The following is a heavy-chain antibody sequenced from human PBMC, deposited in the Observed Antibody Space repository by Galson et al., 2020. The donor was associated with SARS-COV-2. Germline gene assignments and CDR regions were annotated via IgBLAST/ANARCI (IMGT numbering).Heavy chain of an antibody. CDR2: ISSSSSTI. CDR1: GFTFSSYS. CDR3: ARPRRSYYRSDYYYYYGMDV. J-gene: IGHJ6*02. Sequence: GGSLRLSCAASGFTFSSYSMNWVRQAPGKGLEWVSYISSSSSTIYYADSVKGRFTISRDNAKNSLYLQMNSLRDEDTAVYYCARPRRSYYRSDYYYYYGMDVWGQGTTVTVS. D-gene: IGHD1-26*01. V-gene: IGHV3-48*02.